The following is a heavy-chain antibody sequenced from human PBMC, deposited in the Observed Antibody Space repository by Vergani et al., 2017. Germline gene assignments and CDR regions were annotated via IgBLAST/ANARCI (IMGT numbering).Heavy chain of an antibody. J-gene: IGHJ4*02. Sequence: QVQLVQSGAEVKKPGASVKVSCKASGYTFTSYDINWVRQATGQGLEWMGWMNPNSGNTGYAQKFQGRVTMTRNTSISTAYMELSSLRSEDTAVYYCARGLFTLDFWSGQYKYYFDYWGQRTLVTVSS. D-gene: IGHD3-3*01. CDR3: ARGLFTLDFWSGQYKYYFDY. CDR2: MNPNSGNT. V-gene: IGHV1-8*01. CDR1: GYTFTSYD.